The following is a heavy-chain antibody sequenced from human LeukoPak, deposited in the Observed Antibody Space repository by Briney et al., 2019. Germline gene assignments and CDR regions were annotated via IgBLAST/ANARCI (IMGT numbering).Heavy chain of an antibody. CDR3: TRLSVGYPFDY. Sequence: PSETLSLTCTVSGDSISSYYWSWIRQPTGKGLEWIGYIYYSGSTNYNPSLKSRVTISVDTSKNQFSLKLSSVTAADTAVYYCTRLSVGYPFDYWCQGTLVTVSS. CDR2: IYYSGST. J-gene: IGHJ4*02. CDR1: GDSISSYY. V-gene: IGHV4-59*01. D-gene: IGHD1-26*01.